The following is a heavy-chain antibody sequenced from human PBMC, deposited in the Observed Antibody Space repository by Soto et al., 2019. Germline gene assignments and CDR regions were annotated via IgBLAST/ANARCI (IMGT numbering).Heavy chain of an antibody. V-gene: IGHV3-64D*08. CDR3: LKGVVTAPSLVGGALAI. D-gene: IGHD2-21*02. Sequence: EVQLVESGGDLVQPGGSLRLSCSASGFSFTTYAMHWVRQAPGKGLEYVSAISSNGRTTYYADSVKDRFTISRDNSKNILFLKMSSLRMEATLFYYFLKGVVTAPSLVGGALAIWGQGQWSPSLQ. CDR2: ISSNGRTT. CDR1: GFSFTTYA. J-gene: IGHJ3*02.